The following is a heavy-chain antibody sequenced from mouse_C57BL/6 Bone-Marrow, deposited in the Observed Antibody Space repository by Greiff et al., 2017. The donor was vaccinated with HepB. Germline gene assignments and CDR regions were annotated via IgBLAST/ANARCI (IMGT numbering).Heavy chain of an antibody. Sequence: EVHLVESGGGLVKPGGSLKLSCAASGFTFSSYAMSWVRQTPEKRLEWVATISDGGSYTYYPDNVKGRFTISRDNAKNNLYLQMSHLKSEDTAMYYCARDRTVVARYWYFDVWGTGTTVTVSS. CDR2: ISDGGSYT. V-gene: IGHV5-4*01. J-gene: IGHJ1*03. CDR1: GFTFSSYA. D-gene: IGHD1-1*01. CDR3: ARDRTVVARYWYFDV.